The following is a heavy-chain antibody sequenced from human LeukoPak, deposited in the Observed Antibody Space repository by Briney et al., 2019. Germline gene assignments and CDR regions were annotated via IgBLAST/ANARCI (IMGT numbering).Heavy chain of an antibody. Sequence: GGYLRLSCAAPGFTFSSYSMNWVRQAPGKGLEWVSSISSSSSSYIYYADSVKGRFTISRDNAKNSLYLQMNSLRAEDTAVYYCARDRAGSFDYWGQGTLVTVSS. D-gene: IGHD1-26*01. CDR3: ARDRAGSFDY. CDR1: GFTFSSYS. J-gene: IGHJ4*02. CDR2: ISSSSSSYI. V-gene: IGHV3-21*01.